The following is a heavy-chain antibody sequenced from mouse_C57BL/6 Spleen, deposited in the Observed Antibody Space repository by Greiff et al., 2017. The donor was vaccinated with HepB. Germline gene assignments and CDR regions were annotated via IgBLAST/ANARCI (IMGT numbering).Heavy chain of an antibody. J-gene: IGHJ2*01. V-gene: IGHV5-4*01. CDR2: ISDGGSYT. CDR3: ARDYYGSSPHFDY. Sequence: EVNLVESGGGLVKPGGSLKLSCAASGFTFSSYAMSWVRQTPEKRLEWVATISDGGSYTYYPDNVKGRFTISRDNAKNNLYLQMSHLKSEDTAMYYCARDYYGSSPHFDYWGQGTTLTVSS. CDR1: GFTFSSYA. D-gene: IGHD1-1*01.